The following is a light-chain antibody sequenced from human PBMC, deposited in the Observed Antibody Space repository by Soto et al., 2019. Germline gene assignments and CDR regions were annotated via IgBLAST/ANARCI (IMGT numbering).Light chain of an antibody. Sequence: ENVLTQSPCTLSLSPGERATLSCRASQNVISSYLAWYQQKPGQAPSLLVYATSSRAAGIPDRFSGSGSGTDFTLTISRLEPEDFAVYYCQQYDSSHLTFGGGTKVEIK. CDR2: ATS. CDR1: QNVISSY. V-gene: IGKV3-20*01. CDR3: QQYDSSHLT. J-gene: IGKJ4*01.